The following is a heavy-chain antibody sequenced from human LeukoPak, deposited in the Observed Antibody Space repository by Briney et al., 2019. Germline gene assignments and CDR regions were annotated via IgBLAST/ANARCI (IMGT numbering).Heavy chain of an antibody. CDR2: ISGYNVNT. CDR1: GYIFRNYG. V-gene: IGHV1-18*01. Sequence: ASVKVSCKASGYIFRNYGINWVRQAPGHGLEGRGWISGYNVNTNYAQKLQGRVTLTTDTSTSTAYMYLRSLRSDDTAVYYCARLQPHRLESTSNYYYSYMDVWGKGTTVTVSS. D-gene: IGHD2/OR15-2a*01. J-gene: IGHJ6*03. CDR3: ARLQPHRLESTSNYYYSYMDV.